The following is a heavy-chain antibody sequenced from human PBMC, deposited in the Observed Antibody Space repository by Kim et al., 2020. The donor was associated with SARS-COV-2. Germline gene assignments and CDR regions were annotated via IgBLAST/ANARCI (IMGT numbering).Heavy chain of an antibody. V-gene: IGHV3-33*06. CDR1: GFTFSSYA. CDR3: AKDPGSTVTTLGLNDY. CDR2: IWYDGSNK. J-gene: IGHJ4*02. Sequence: GGSLRLSCAASGFTFSSYAMHWVRQAPGKGLEWVAVIWYDGSNKYYADSVKGRFTISRDNSKNTLYLQMNSLRAEDTAVYYCAKDPGSTVTTLGLNDYWGQGTLVTVSS. D-gene: IGHD4-17*01.